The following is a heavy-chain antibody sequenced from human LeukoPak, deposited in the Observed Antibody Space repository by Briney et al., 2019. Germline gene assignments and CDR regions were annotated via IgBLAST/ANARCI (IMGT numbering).Heavy chain of an antibody. J-gene: IGHJ4*02. D-gene: IGHD5-18*01. V-gene: IGHV3-66*01. CDR2: FYNGINT. CDR1: GLTVSSNY. Sequence: PGGSLRLSCAATGLTVSSNYMSWVRQAPGKGLEWVSVFYNGINTYYADSVKGRFTTSRGNSKNTLYLQMNSLRVEDTAVYFCARVGSGNTYGYGDYWGQGTLVTVSS. CDR3: ARVGSGNTYGYGDY.